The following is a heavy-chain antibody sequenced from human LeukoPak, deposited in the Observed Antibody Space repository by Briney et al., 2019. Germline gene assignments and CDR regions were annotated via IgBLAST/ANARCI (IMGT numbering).Heavy chain of an antibody. CDR1: GGSFSGYY. D-gene: IGHD6-6*01. V-gene: IGHV4-34*01. Sequence: SETLSLTCAVYGGSFSGYYWSWIRQPPGKGLEWIGEINHSGSTNYNRSLKSRVTISVDTSKNQFSLKLSSVTAADTAVYYCARSRIAARPMVWFDPWGQGTLVTVSS. J-gene: IGHJ5*02. CDR3: ARSRIAARPMVWFDP. CDR2: INHSGST.